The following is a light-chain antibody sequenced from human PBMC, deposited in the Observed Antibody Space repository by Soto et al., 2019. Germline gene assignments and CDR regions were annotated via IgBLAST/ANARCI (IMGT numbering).Light chain of an antibody. CDR3: QQYNSWPLT. Sequence: ETVMTQSPATLSMSPGERATLSCRASQSLNSDLAWYQQKPGQAPRLLIYGASTRATGIPGRFSGSGSGTELTLTISSLQSEDFAVYYCQQYNSWPLTFGGGTKV. CDR1: QSLNSD. J-gene: IGKJ4*01. CDR2: GAS. V-gene: IGKV3-15*01.